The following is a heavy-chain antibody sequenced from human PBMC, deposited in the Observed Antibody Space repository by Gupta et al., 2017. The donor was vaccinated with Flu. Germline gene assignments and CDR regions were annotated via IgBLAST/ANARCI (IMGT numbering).Heavy chain of an antibody. Sequence: EVQLVESGGGLVQPGGSLRLSCAASGFTFSSYWMHWVRQAPGKGLVWVSRINSDGSSTSYADSVKGRFTISRDNAKNTLYLQMNSLRAEDTAVYYCASGYPDTYCSGGSCYYYYYGMDVWGQGTTVTVSS. CDR3: ASGYPDTYCSGGSCYYYYYGMDV. D-gene: IGHD2-15*01. V-gene: IGHV3-74*01. J-gene: IGHJ6*02. CDR1: GFTFSSYW. CDR2: INSDGSST.